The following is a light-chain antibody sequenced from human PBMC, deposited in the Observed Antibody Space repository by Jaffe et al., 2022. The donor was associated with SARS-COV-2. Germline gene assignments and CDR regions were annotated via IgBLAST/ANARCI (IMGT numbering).Light chain of an antibody. CDR2: GAS. V-gene: IGKV3-15*01. CDR3: QQYNNWPLT. Sequence: EIVMTQSPATLSVSPGERATLSCRASQSVSINLAWYQQKPGQAPRLLIHGASIRATGIPAAFSGSGSGTEFTLTISSLQSEDFAVYYCQQYNNWPLTFGQGTKVEIK. J-gene: IGKJ1*01. CDR1: QSVSIN.